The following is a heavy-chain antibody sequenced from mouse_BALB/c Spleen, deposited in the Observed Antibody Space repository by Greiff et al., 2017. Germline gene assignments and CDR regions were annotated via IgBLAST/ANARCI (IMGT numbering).Heavy chain of an antibody. CDR1: GFTFSSFG. CDR3: ARGTGKAWFAY. D-gene: IGHD4-1*01. V-gene: IGHV5-17*02. Sequence: EVQGVESGGGLVQPGGSRKLSCAASGFTFSSFGMHWVRQAPEKGLEWVAYISSGSSTIYYADTVKGRFTISRDNPKNTLFLQMTSLRSEDTAMYYCARGTGKAWFAYWGQGTLVTVSA. CDR2: ISSGSSTI. J-gene: IGHJ3*01.